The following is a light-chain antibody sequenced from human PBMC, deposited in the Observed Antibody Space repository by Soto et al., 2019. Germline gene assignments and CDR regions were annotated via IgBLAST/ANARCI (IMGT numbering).Light chain of an antibody. CDR2: AAS. V-gene: IGKV1-39*01. CDR1: QSISNY. CDR3: QESDAFHXT. J-gene: IGKJ4*01. Sequence: DIQMTQSPSSLSASIGDRVTITCRAGQSISNYLNWYQQKPGKAPNLLIYAASRLESGVPSRVSGSGSGTDFTLTLSSLQPEDFANYHCQESDAFHXTFGGGTTV.